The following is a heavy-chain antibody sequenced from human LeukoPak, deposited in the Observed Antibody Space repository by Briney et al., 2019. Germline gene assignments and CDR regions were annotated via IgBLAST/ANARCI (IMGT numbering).Heavy chain of an antibody. Sequence: GASVKASCKPSGYTFTNYDINWVRQATGQGLEWMGWMNPKSGNTGSAQRFQGRVTMTRDTSISTAYMELISLRSEDTAVYYCARVWGAIDYWGQGTLVTVSS. V-gene: IGHV1-8*01. CDR1: GYTFTNYD. CDR3: ARVWGAIDY. D-gene: IGHD1-26*01. CDR2: MNPKSGNT. J-gene: IGHJ4*02.